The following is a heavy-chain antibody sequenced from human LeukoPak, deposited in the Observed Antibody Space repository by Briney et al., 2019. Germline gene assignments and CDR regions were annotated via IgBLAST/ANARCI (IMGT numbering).Heavy chain of an antibody. CDR1: GFTFSSYS. J-gene: IGHJ4*02. D-gene: IGHD1-26*01. V-gene: IGHV3-23*01. CDR3: AKDDWELLWIGNY. Sequence: GGSLRLSCAASGFTFSSYSMSWVRQAPGKGLEWVSAISGSGGSTYYADSVKGRFTISRDNSKNTLYLQMNSLRAEDTAVYYCAKDDWELLWIGNYWGQGTLVTVSS. CDR2: ISGSGGST.